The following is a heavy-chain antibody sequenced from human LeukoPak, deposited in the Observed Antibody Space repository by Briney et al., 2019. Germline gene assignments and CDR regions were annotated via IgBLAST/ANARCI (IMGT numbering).Heavy chain of an antibody. CDR3: AREGMGRRAFDI. CDR1: GFTFSTYS. CDR2: ISSSSSYI. Sequence: GGSLRLSCAASGFTFSTYSMNWVRQAPGKGLEWVSSISSSSSYIYYADSVKGRFTISRDNAKNPLSLHMNSLRAEDTAAYYCAREGMGRRAFDIWGQGTMVTVSS. D-gene: IGHD3-10*01. J-gene: IGHJ3*02. V-gene: IGHV3-21*01.